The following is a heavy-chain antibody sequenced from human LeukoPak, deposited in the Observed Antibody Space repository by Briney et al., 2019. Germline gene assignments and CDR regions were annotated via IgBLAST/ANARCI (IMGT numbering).Heavy chain of an antibody. CDR2: ISWDGGST. CDR1: GFTFDDYT. J-gene: IGHJ6*03. CDR3: AKDHSTPSGYSYGYSGYMDV. Sequence: GGSLRLSCAASGFTFDDYTMHWVRQAPGKGLEWVSLISWDGGSTYYADSVKGRFTISRDNSKNSLYLQMNSLRAEDTALYYCAKDHSTPSGYSYGYSGYMDVWGKGTTVTVSS. D-gene: IGHD5-18*01. V-gene: IGHV3-43D*03.